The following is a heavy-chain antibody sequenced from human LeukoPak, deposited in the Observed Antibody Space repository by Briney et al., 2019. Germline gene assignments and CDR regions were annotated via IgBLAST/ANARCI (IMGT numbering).Heavy chain of an antibody. CDR2: IYTSGST. CDR1: GGSISSGSYY. CDR3: ARHLTN. J-gene: IGHJ4*02. Sequence: SSETLSLTCTVSGGSISSGSYYWSWIRQPAGKGLEWIGRIYTSGSTNYNPSLKSRVTISVDTSKNQFSLKLSSVTAADTAVYYCARHLTNWGQGTLVTVSS. V-gene: IGHV4-61*02.